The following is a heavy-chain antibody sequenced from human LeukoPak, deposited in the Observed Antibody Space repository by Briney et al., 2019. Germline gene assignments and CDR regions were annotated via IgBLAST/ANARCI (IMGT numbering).Heavy chain of an antibody. CDR2: FDPEDGET. CDR1: GCTLTELS. CDR3: ATRAGFDFDY. J-gene: IGHJ4*02. Sequence: ASVKVSCKVTGCTLTELSMHWVRQAPGKGLEWMGGFDPEDGETIYAQKFQGRVTMTEDTSTDTAYMELSSLRSEDTAVYYCATRAGFDFDYWGQGTLVTVSS. D-gene: IGHD3-16*01. V-gene: IGHV1-24*01.